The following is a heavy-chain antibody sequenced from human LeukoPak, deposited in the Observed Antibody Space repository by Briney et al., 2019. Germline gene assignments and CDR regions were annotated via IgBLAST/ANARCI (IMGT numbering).Heavy chain of an antibody. CDR3: ARDRFRRDGYNYGRDGAFDI. Sequence: GGSLRLSCAASGFTLSSYAMSWVRQGPGKGLEWVSAISVSGNTYHADSVKGRFTISRDSSKNTLYLQMNSLRAGDAAVYYCARDRFRRDGYNYGRDGAFDIWGQGTMVTVSS. V-gene: IGHV3-23*01. D-gene: IGHD5-24*01. CDR2: ISVSGNT. CDR1: GFTLSSYA. J-gene: IGHJ3*02.